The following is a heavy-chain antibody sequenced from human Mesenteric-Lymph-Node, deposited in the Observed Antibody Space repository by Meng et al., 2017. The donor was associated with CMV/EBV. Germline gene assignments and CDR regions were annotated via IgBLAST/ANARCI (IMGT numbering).Heavy chain of an antibody. Sequence: ASVKVSCKTSGYTFIDHDVHWVRQAPGQGLEWVGRMSVKRGDTYYAQKFQDRVTMTRDTSITTAYMEMNSLRAEDTAVYYCARDYGDYVPYFDYWGQGTLVTVSS. CDR3: ARDYGDYVPYFDY. J-gene: IGHJ4*02. CDR1: GYTFIDHD. D-gene: IGHD4-17*01. CDR2: MSVKRGDT. V-gene: IGHV1-2*02.